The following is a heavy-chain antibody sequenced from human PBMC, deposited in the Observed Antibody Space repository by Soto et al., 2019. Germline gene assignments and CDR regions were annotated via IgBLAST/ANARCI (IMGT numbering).Heavy chain of an antibody. CDR3: ARDRMAIEY. CDR2: IFHSGST. J-gene: IGHJ4*02. D-gene: IGHD2-8*01. Sequence: SAIRSRTSKVSGGSISSGCYWALIRQHPGKGLEWIGYIFHSGSTYYNPSLKSRLSIAVDTSKTQFSLKLTSVTAADTAVYYCARDRMAIEYWGQGTLVTVSS. V-gene: IGHV4-31*02. CDR1: GGSISSGCY.